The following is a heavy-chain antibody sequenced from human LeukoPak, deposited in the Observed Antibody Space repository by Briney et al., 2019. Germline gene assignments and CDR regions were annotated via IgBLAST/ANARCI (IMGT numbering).Heavy chain of an antibody. D-gene: IGHD2-2*01. CDR1: GFTFSSYW. CDR2: IKQDGSEK. V-gene: IGHV3-7*03. CDR3: ASYCSATSCYEFEY. Sequence: GGSLRLSCAASGFTFSSYWMSWVRQAPGKGLEWVANIKQDGSEKYYVDSVKGRFTISRDNAKMSLYLQMNSLRAEDTAVYYCASYCSATSCYEFEYWGQGTLVTVSS. J-gene: IGHJ4*02.